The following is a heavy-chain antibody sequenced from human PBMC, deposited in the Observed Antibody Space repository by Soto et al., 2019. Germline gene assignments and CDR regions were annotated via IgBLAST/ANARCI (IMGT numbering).Heavy chain of an antibody. J-gene: IGHJ4*02. CDR1: GFSLSTSGVG. V-gene: IGHV2-5*01. CDR3: AHRLGTNGRGGDYRSNGRGCEY. Sequence: SGPTLVNPTQTLTLTCTFSGFSLSTSGVGVGWIRQPPGKALEWLALIYWNDDKRYSPSLKSRLTITKDTSKNQVVLTMTNMDPVDTATYYGAHRLGTNGRGGDYRSNGRGCEYWGQGTLVAVSS. CDR2: IYWNDDK. D-gene: IGHD2-21*01.